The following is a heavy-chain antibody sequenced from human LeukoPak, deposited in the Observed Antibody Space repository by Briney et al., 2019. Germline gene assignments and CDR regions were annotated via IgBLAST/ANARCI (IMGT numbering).Heavy chain of an antibody. CDR1: GFTFSSYA. V-gene: IGHV3-30-3*01. CDR3: ARETYSVYGDYLYYFDY. CDR2: XXYDGSNK. Sequence: GGSLRLSCAASGFTFSSYAMHWVRQAPGKGLXXXXXXXYDGSNKYYADSVKGRFTISRDNSKNTLYLQMNSLRAEDTAVYYCARETYSVYGDYLYYFDYWGQGTLVTVSS. J-gene: IGHJ4*02. D-gene: IGHD4-17*01.